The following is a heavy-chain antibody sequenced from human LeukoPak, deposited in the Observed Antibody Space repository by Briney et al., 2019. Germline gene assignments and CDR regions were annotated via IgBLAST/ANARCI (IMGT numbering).Heavy chain of an antibody. CDR1: GFTFSSYS. CDR2: ISSSSSYI. CDR3: ARDRYYYDSSGLS. D-gene: IGHD3-22*01. J-gene: IGHJ4*02. Sequence: GGSLRLSCAASGFTFSSYSMNWVRQAPGKGVEWVSAISSSSSYIYYADSVKGRFTISRDNAKNSLYLQMNSLRAEDTAVYYCARDRYYYDSSGLSWGQGTLVTVSS. V-gene: IGHV3-21*01.